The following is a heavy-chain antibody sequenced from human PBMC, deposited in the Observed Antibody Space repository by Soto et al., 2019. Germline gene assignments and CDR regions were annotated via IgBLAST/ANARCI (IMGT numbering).Heavy chain of an antibody. CDR2: INPNTGGT. J-gene: IGHJ5*02. V-gene: IGHV1-2*02. CDR3: AREGPDPWFDP. CDR1: GYTFTGYY. Sequence: APVKVSCKASGYTFTGYYIHWVRQAPGQGLEWMGWINPNTGGTNYAQKFRGRVTMTRDTSITTAYIDLTSLTSDDTAVYYCAREGPDPWFDPWGQGTLVTVSS.